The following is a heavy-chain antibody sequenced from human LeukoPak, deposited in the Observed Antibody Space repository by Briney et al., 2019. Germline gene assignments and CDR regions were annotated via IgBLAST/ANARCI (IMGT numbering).Heavy chain of an antibody. CDR2: IIPIFGTA. Sequence: ASVKVSCKASGGTFSSYDISWVRQAPGQGLEWMGGIIPIFGTANYAQKFQGRVTITADESTSTAYMELSSLRSEDTAVYYCARGGDGYNYVSDYWGQGTLVTVSS. CDR3: ARGGDGYNYVSDY. V-gene: IGHV1-69*13. J-gene: IGHJ4*02. D-gene: IGHD5-24*01. CDR1: GGTFSSYD.